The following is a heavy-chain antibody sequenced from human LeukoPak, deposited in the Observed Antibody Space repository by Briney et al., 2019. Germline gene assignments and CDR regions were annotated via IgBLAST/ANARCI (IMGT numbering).Heavy chain of an antibody. CDR1: GYTFTNYG. V-gene: IGHV1-18*01. CDR3: ARDRRRVVAASTFDY. D-gene: IGHD2-15*01. J-gene: IGHJ4*02. CDR2: ISPYNGNT. Sequence: AASVKVSCKASGYTFTNYGISWVRQAPGQGLEWMGWISPYNGNTNYAQELQGRVTMTTDTSTSTAYMELRSLRSDDTAVYYCARDRRRVVAASTFDYWGQGTPVTVSS.